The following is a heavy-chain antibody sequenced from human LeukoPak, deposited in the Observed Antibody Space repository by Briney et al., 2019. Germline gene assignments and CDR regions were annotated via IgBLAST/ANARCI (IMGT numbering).Heavy chain of an antibody. J-gene: IGHJ4*02. V-gene: IGHV3-33*01. CDR1: GFXFSTYG. Sequence: GGSLRLSCEASGFXFSTYGMHWVRQAPGKGLEWVAIIWYDGSNKFYTDSVKGRFTISRDNSKNTLYLQMNSLRAEDTAVYYCARVRGSVGLTASYIDYWGQGTLVTVSS. D-gene: IGHD3-10*01. CDR3: ARVRGSVGLTASYIDY. CDR2: IWYDGSNK.